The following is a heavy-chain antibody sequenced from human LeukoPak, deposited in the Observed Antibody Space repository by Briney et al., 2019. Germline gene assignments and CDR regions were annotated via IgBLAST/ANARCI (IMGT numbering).Heavy chain of an antibody. CDR3: ARAYGDYYFDY. CDR1: GGSVSSGSYY. J-gene: IGHJ4*02. D-gene: IGHD4-17*01. V-gene: IGHV4-61*01. Sequence: PSETLSLTCTVSGGSVSSGSYYWSWIRQPPGKGLEWIGYIYYGGSTNYNPSLKSRVTISVDTSKNQFSLKLSSVTAADTAVYYCARAYGDYYFDYWGQGTLVTVSS. CDR2: IYYGGST.